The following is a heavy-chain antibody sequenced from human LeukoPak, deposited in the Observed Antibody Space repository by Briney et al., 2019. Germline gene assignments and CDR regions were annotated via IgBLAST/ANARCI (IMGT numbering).Heavy chain of an antibody. D-gene: IGHD3-22*01. J-gene: IGHJ4*02. CDR3: AKMGGHYYDSSGYYYDY. CDR1: GFTFSSYG. Sequence: GGSLRLSCAASGFTFSSYGMSWVRQAPGKGLEWVSAISGSGGSTYYADSVKGRFTISRDNSKNTLYLQMNSLRAEDTAVYYCAKMGGHYYDSSGYYYDYWGQGTLVTVSS. CDR2: ISGSGGST. V-gene: IGHV3-23*01.